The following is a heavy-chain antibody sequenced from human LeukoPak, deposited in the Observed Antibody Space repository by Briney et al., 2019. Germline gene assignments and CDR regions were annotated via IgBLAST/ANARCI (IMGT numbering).Heavy chain of an antibody. CDR2: IYYSGST. CDR1: GFTFSSYW. CDR3: ARGPEGYCSSTSCPIPFDP. D-gene: IGHD2-2*01. J-gene: IGHJ5*02. Sequence: PGGSLRLSCAASGFTFSSYWMSWIRQPPGKGLEWIGYIYYSGSTNYNPSLKSRVTISVDTSKNQFSLKLSSVTAADTAVYYCARGPEGYCSSTSCPIPFDPWGQGTLVTVSS. V-gene: IGHV4-59*08.